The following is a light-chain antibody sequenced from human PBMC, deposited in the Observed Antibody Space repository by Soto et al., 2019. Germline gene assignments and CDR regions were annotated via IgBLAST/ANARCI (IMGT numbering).Light chain of an antibody. Sequence: QPALTQPAPVSGSPGQSITISCTGNSSDVGGYNYVSWYQQHPGKAPKLMIYDVSNRPSGVSNRFSGSKSGNTASLTISGLQAEDEADYYCSSYTSSSTLYVFGTGTKVTVL. CDR2: DVS. J-gene: IGLJ1*01. CDR1: SSDVGGYNY. V-gene: IGLV2-14*01. CDR3: SSYTSSSTLYV.